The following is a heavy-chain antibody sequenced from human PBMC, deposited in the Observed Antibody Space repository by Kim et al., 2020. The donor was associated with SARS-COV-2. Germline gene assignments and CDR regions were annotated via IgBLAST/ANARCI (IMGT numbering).Heavy chain of an antibody. J-gene: IGHJ4*02. Sequence: ADSVKRRFTIARDDAKNTLYLQMNRLREEDTAVYYCARRAYSSGWWYFDYWGQGTLVTVSS. D-gene: IGHD6-19*01. V-gene: IGHV3-74*01. CDR3: ARRAYSSGWWYFDY.